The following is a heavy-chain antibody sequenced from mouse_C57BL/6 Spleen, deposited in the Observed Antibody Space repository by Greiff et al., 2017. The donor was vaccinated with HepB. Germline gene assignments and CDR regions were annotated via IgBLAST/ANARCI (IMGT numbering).Heavy chain of an antibody. D-gene: IGHD2-4*01. V-gene: IGHV5-4*03. CDR3: ASYDYDGGWFAY. Sequence: EVMLVESGGGLVKPGGSLKLSCAASGFTFSSYAMSWVRQTPEKRLEWVATISDGGSYTYYPENVKVRFTISRDNAKNNLYLQMSHLKSEDTAMYYCASYDYDGGWFAYWGQGTLVTVSA. J-gene: IGHJ3*01. CDR1: GFTFSSYA. CDR2: ISDGGSYT.